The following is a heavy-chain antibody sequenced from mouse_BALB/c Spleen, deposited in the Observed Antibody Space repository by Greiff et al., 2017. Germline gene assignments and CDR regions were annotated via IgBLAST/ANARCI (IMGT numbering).Heavy chain of an antibody. CDR1: GFTFSSFG. CDR3: AREGYRYRFDY. D-gene: IGHD2-14*01. J-gene: IGHJ2*01. CDR2: ISSGSSTI. V-gene: IGHV5-17*02. Sequence: EVQVVESGGVLVQPGGSRKLSCAASGFTFSSFGMHWVRQAPEKGLEWVAYISSGSSTIYYADTVKGRFTISRDNPKNTLFLQMTSLRSEDTAMYYCAREGYRYRFDYWGQGTTLTVSS.